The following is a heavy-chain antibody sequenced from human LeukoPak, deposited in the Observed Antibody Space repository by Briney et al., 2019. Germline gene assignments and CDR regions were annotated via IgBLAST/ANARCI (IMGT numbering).Heavy chain of an antibody. Sequence: PGGSLRLSCAASGFTFSSYGMSWVRQAPGKGLEWVSAISGSGGSTYYADSVKGRFTISRDNSKNTLYLQMNSLRAEDTAVYYCAKALSWYVRTFDYWGQGTLVTVSS. V-gene: IGHV3-23*01. J-gene: IGHJ4*02. CDR3: AKALSWYVRTFDY. D-gene: IGHD6-13*01. CDR1: GFTFSSYG. CDR2: ISGSGGST.